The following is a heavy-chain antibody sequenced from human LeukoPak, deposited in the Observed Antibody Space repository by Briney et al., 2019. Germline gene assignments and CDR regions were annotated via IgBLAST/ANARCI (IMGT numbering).Heavy chain of an antibody. CDR2: IYSGGST. J-gene: IGHJ4*02. Sequence: PGGSLRLSCAASGFTFSSYSMSWVRQAPGKGLEWVSVIYSGGSTYYADSVKGRFTISRDNSKNTLYLQMNSLRAEDTAAYYCATPTGYWGQGTLVTVSS. CDR3: ATPTGY. CDR1: GFTFSSYS. V-gene: IGHV3-53*01.